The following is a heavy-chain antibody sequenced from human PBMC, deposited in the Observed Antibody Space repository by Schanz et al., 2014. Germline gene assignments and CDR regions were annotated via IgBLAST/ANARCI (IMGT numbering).Heavy chain of an antibody. CDR2: MNAHTGNT. Sequence: QVQLVQSGAEVKKPGASVRLSCEASGYTFTSYDINWVRQAPGQGLEWMGWMNAHTGNTQYAQKFQGRVTMTRDTSTSTVYMELSSLRSEDTAVYYCAKVDRTRYYAMDVWGQGTTVTVSS. CDR1: GYTFTSYD. J-gene: IGHJ6*02. V-gene: IGHV1-8*02. CDR3: AKVDRTRYYAMDV. D-gene: IGHD3-9*01.